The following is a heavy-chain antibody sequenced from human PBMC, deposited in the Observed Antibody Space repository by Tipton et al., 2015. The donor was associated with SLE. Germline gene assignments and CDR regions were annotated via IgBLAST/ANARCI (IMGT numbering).Heavy chain of an antibody. J-gene: IGHJ3*02. Sequence: TLSLTCSVSGGSINSHFWSWIRQPPGKGLEWVAYISYSGTTKSNPSLKSRVTISLDTSKNQFSLKVNSVTAADTAVYFCARDRDIVLEPVPIPPAFDIWGQGTTVTVSS. CDR3: ARDRDIVLEPVPIPPAFDI. CDR2: ISYSGTT. V-gene: IGHV4-59*11. CDR1: GGSINSHF. D-gene: IGHD2-8*02.